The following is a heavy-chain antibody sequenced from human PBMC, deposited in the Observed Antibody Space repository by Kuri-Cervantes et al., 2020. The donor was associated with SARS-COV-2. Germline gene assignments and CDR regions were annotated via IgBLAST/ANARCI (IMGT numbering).Heavy chain of an antibody. Sequence: GESLKISCAASGFTFSGSAMHWVRQASGKGLEWVGRIRSKANSYATAYAASVKGRFTISRDDSKNTAYLQMNSLRAEDTAVYYCAKPGITMVRGVIYWFDPWGQGTLVTVSS. CDR1: GFTFSGSA. J-gene: IGHJ5*02. CDR2: IRSKANSYAT. V-gene: IGHV3-73*01. D-gene: IGHD3-10*01. CDR3: AKPGITMVRGVIYWFDP.